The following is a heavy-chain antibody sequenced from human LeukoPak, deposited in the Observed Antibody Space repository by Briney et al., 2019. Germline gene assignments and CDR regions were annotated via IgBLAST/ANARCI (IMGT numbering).Heavy chain of an antibody. J-gene: IGHJ4*02. V-gene: IGHV3-7*03. CDR3: ARDRPARSDY. CDR1: GFIFSDYW. CDR2: INEDGSDE. Sequence: GGSLRLSCAGPGFIFSDYWMSWVRQAPGKGLEWVANINEDGSDEYYVDSVKGRFTISRDNAKNSLYLQTNSLRAEDTAVYYCARDRPARSDYWGQGTLVTVSS.